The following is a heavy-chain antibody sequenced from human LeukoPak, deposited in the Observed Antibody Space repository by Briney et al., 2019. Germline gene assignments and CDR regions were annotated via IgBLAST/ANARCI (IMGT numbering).Heavy chain of an antibody. V-gene: IGHV1-2*02. CDR3: ARDTASSWFLRVGNWFDP. J-gene: IGHJ5*02. Sequence: ASVKVSCKASGYTFTGYYTHWVRQAPGQGLEWMGWINPNSGGTNYAQKFQGRVTMTRDTSISTAYMELGRLRSDDTAVYYCARDTASSWFLRVGNWFDPWGQGTLVTVSS. CDR1: GYTFTGYY. D-gene: IGHD6-13*01. CDR2: INPNSGGT.